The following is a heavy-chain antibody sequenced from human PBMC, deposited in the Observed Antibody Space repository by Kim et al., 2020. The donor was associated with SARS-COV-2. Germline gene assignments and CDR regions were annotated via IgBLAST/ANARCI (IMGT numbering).Heavy chain of an antibody. CDR2: INTNTGNP. J-gene: IGHJ6*02. CDR3: ARDENDYYYYGMDV. Sequence: ASVKVSCKASGYTFTSYAMNWVRQAPGQGLEWMGWINTNTGNPTYAQGFTGRFVFSLDTSVSTAYLQISSLKAEDTAVYYCARDENDYYYYGMDVWGQGTTVTVSS. CDR1: GYTFTSYA. V-gene: IGHV7-4-1*02.